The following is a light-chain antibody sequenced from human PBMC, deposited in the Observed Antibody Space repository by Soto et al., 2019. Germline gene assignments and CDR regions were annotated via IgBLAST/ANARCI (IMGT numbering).Light chain of an antibody. CDR2: VGTGGIVG. CDR1: SGYSNYK. CDR3: GADHGSGSNFVL. Sequence: QSVLTQPPSASASLGASVTLTCTLSSGYSNYKVDWYQQRPGKGPRFVMRVGTGGIVGSKGDGIPDRFSVLGSGLNRYLTIKNIQEEDESDYHCGADHGSGSNFVLFGSGTQLTVL. V-gene: IGLV9-49*01. J-gene: IGLJ6*01.